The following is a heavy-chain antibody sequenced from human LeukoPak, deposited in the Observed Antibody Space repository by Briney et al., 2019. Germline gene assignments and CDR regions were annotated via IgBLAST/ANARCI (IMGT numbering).Heavy chain of an antibody. D-gene: IGHD3-16*01. Sequence: SVKVSCKASGGTFSSYAISWVRQAPGQGLEWMGGIIPIFGTANYAQKFQGRVTITTDESTSTAYMELSSLRSEDTAVYYCARDRGSSYTYESGYYYYYMDVWGKGTTVTVSS. CDR2: IIPIFGTA. CDR3: ARDRGSSYTYESGYYYYYMDV. CDR1: GGTFSSYA. V-gene: IGHV1-69*05. J-gene: IGHJ6*03.